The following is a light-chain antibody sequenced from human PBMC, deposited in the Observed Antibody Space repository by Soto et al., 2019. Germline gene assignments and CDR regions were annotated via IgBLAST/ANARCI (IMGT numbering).Light chain of an antibody. Sequence: DIQMTQSPSTLSASVGDGVTITCRASQNIGSWLAWYQQKPGEAPKLLISKATNLQSGVPSRFSGSGSGTDISLTISSLQPVDSATYFCQQYYDFQYSFGPGTKLDI. CDR1: QNIGSW. CDR3: QQYYDFQYS. V-gene: IGKV1-5*03. J-gene: IGKJ2*01. CDR2: KAT.